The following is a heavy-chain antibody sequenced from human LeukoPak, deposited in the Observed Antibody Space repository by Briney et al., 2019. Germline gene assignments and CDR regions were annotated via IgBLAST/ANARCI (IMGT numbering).Heavy chain of an antibody. CDR3: ARDLDTRNSYEFAY. CDR2: RKRDGSEK. Sequence: GGSLRLSCAASGFSFSSYWMNWVRQAPGKGLEWVANRKRDGSEKYYVDSVKGRFTISRDNAKNSLYLQMNSLRAEDTAVYYCARDLDTRNSYEFAYWGQGTLVTVPS. D-gene: IGHD5-18*01. CDR1: GFSFSSYW. J-gene: IGHJ4*02. V-gene: IGHV3-7*04.